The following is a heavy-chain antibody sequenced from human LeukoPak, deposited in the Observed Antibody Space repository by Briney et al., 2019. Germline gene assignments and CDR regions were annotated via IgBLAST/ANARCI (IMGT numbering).Heavy chain of an antibody. CDR3: ARGRWLQSRISRFDP. V-gene: IGHV4-4*09. Sequence: PSETLSLTCTVSGGSISSYYWSWIRQPPGKGLEWIGYIYTSGSTNYNPSLKSRVTISVDTSKNQFSLKLSSVTAADTAVYYCARGRWLQSRISRFDPWGQGTLVTVSS. J-gene: IGHJ5*02. CDR1: GGSISSYY. D-gene: IGHD5-24*01. CDR2: IYTSGST.